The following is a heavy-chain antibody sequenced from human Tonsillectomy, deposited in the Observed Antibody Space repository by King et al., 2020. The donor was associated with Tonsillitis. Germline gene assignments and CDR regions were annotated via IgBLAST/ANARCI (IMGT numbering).Heavy chain of an antibody. D-gene: IGHD3-10*01. Sequence: QLVQSGAEVKKPGSSVKVSCKASGGTFSSYAISWVRQAPGQGLEWMGGIIPIFGTANYAQKFQGRVTITADESTSTAYLELSSLGSEATAVYYCAGGLRLYGSGMYYFDYWGQGTLVTVSS. V-gene: IGHV1-69*12. CDR2: IIPIFGTA. CDR3: AGGLRLYGSGMYYFDY. J-gene: IGHJ4*02. CDR1: GGTFSSYA.